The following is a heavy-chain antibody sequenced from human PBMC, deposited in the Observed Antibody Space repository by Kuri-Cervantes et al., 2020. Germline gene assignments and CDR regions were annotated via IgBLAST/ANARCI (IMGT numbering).Heavy chain of an antibody. V-gene: IGHV3-23*01. Sequence: GGSLRLSCAASGFTFSSYAMNWVRQAPGKGLEWVSAISGSGGSTNYADSGKGRFTISRDNSKNTLYLQMNSLRAEDTAVYYCAKEYCSGGSCYFYYYYYGMDVWGQGTTVTVSS. J-gene: IGHJ6*02. CDR1: GFTFSSYA. CDR3: AKEYCSGGSCYFYYYYYGMDV. D-gene: IGHD2-15*01. CDR2: ISGSGGST.